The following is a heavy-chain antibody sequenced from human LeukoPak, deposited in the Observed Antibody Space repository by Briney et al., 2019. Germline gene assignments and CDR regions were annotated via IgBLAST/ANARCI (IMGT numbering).Heavy chain of an antibody. CDR3: AKDLKPRGYYYYYMDV. D-gene: IGHD3-10*01. CDR1: GFTFSNYG. Sequence: SGGSPRLSCAASGFTFSNYGMHWVRQAPGKGLEWVAVISYDGINKHYADSVKGRFTISRDSSKNSLYLQMNSLRTEDTALYYCAKDLKPRGYYYYYMDVWGKGTTVTVSS. CDR2: ISYDGINK. V-gene: IGHV3-30*18. J-gene: IGHJ6*03.